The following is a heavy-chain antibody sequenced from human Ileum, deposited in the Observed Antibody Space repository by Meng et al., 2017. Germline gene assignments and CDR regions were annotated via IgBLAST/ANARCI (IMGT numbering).Heavy chain of an antibody. J-gene: IGHJ4*02. D-gene: IGHD7-27*01. CDR2: INPDGSAK. V-gene: IGHV3-7*01. Sequence: GESLKISCAASGFTFSSYWMNWVRQAPGKGLEWVTNINPDGSAKRNVDSVKGRFTVSRDNAKNSLYPEMNDLRVEDTGIYYCAGWGSRNYWGQGTLVTVSS. CDR3: AGWGSRNY. CDR1: GFTFSSYW.